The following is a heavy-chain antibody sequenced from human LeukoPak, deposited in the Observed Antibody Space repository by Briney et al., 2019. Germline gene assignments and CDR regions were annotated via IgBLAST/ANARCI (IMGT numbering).Heavy chain of an antibody. CDR1: GGSISSSSYY. CDR3: AGQRLLWFGELREGFDY. CDR2: IYYSGST. J-gene: IGHJ4*02. D-gene: IGHD3-10*01. Sequence: SETLSLTCTVSGGSISSSSYYWGWIRQPPGKGLEWIGSIYYSGSTYYNPSLKSRVTISVDTSKNQFSLKLSSVTAADTAVYYCAGQRLLWFGELREGFDYWDQGTLVAVSS. V-gene: IGHV4-39*01.